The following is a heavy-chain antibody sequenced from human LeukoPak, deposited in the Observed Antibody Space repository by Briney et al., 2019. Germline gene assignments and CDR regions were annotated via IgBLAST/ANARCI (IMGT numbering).Heavy chain of an antibody. Sequence: SETLSLTCTVSGGSISSSSYYWGWIRQPPGKGLEWIGSIYYSGSTYYNPSLKSPVTISVDKSKNQFSLKVSAVTAADTAVYYCARTPRDQQLERFDYWGQGMLVTVSS. J-gene: IGHJ4*02. V-gene: IGHV4-39*07. CDR2: IYYSGST. D-gene: IGHD1-1*01. CDR1: GGSISSSSYY. CDR3: ARTPRDQQLERFDY.